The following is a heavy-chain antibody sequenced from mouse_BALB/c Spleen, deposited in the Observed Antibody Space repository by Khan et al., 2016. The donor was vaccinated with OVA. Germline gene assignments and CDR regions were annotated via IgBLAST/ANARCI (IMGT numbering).Heavy chain of an antibody. CDR2: ISYSGST. Sequence: EVQLQESGPGLVKPSQSLSLTCTVTVYSITSNYAWNWIRQFPGNKLEWMGYISYSGSTSYNPSLKSRISITRDTSKTQFFLQLSSVTTEDTATYYCARGNYYGYAMDYWGQGTSVTVSS. CDR1: VYSITSNYA. V-gene: IGHV3-2*02. D-gene: IGHD1-1*01. J-gene: IGHJ4*01. CDR3: ARGNYYGYAMDY.